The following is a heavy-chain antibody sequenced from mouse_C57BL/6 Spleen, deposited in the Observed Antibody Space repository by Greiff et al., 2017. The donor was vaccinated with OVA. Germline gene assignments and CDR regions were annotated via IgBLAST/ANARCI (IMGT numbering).Heavy chain of an antibody. V-gene: IGHV5-9-1*02. CDR2: ISSGGDYI. Sequence: EVQVVESGEGLVKPGGSLKLSCAASGFTFSSYAMSWVRQTPEKRLEWVAYISSGGDYIYYADTVKGRFTISRDNARNTLYLQMSSLKSEDTAMYYCTRGGPGTLYFDYWGQGTTLTVSS. CDR1: GFTFSSYA. D-gene: IGHD3-3*01. J-gene: IGHJ2*01. CDR3: TRGGPGTLYFDY.